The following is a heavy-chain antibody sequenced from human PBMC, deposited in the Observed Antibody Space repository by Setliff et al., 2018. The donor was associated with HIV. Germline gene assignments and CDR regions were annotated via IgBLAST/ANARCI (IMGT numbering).Heavy chain of an antibody. J-gene: IGHJ6*03. CDR2: IIPLFGTA. D-gene: IGHD6-6*01. CDR1: GGTFNINA. V-gene: IGHV1-69*13. Sequence: VASVKVSCKASGGTFNINAVTWVRQAPGQGLEWVGAIIPLFGTANYAQKFQGRVTITADDSTSTVYMEVGSLRSADTAVYYCSKVSEHRTSSGSFYYYMDVWGEGTTVTVSS. CDR3: SKVSEHRTSSGSFYYYMDV.